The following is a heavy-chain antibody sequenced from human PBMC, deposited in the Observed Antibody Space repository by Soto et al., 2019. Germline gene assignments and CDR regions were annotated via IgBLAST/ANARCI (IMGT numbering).Heavy chain of an antibody. Sequence: SETLSLTCAVSGVTISTYYWSWIRQPPGKGLEWIGYNYHSRTTNCNPSLKSRVTISVDTSKNQLSLRLTSVTAADTAIYYCVREAYIGYGHAIDHWSQGTLVTVSS. CDR2: NYHSRTT. J-gene: IGHJ4*02. V-gene: IGHV4-59*01. CDR1: GVTISTYY. CDR3: VREAYIGYGHAIDH. D-gene: IGHD5-12*01.